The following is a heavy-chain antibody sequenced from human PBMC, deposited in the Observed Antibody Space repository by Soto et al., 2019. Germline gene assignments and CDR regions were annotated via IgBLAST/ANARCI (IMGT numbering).Heavy chain of an antibody. CDR2: ISYDGSNK. J-gene: IGHJ6*02. CDR1: GFTFSSYG. CDR3: AKDGYSSSWYGRYYYYGMDV. Sequence: QVQLVESGGGVVQPGRSLRLSCAASGFTFSSYGMHWVRQAPGKGLEWVAVISYDGSNKYYADSVKGRFTISRDNSKNTLYRQMNSLRGEETAVYYCAKDGYSSSWYGRYYYYGMDVWGQGTTVTVSS. V-gene: IGHV3-30*18. D-gene: IGHD6-13*01.